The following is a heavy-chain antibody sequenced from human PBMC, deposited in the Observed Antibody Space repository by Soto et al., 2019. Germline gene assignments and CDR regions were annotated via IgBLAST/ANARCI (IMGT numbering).Heavy chain of an antibody. J-gene: IGHJ4*02. CDR2: ISAHNGNT. Sequence: QIHLVQSGAEVKKPGASVKVSCKGSGYGFTTYGITWVRQAPGQGLEWMAWISAHNGNTNYAQTLQARVTVTRDTSTSTACMELRSLRSDDTAVYYCGRGRYGDYWGQGALVTLSS. V-gene: IGHV1-18*01. CDR3: GRGRYGDY. D-gene: IGHD1-1*01. CDR1: GYGFTTYG.